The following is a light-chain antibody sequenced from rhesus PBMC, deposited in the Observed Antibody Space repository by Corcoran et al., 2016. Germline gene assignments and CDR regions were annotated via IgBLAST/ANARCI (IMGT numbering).Light chain of an antibody. CDR1: QSISNW. CDR3: QQYSTSPPT. J-gene: IGKJ1*01. V-gene: IGKV1-22*01. Sequence: DIQMTQSPSSLSASVGDTVTITCRASQSISNWLAWYQQKPGKAPNLLIYKASRLQSGVPSRFSGRGSGTDFTLTISSLQSEDLASYYWQQYSTSPPTFGQGTKVEIK. CDR2: KAS.